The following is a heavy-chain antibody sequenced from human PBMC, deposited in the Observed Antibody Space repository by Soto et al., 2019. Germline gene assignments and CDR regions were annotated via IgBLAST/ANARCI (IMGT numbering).Heavy chain of an antibody. CDR3: ARDKSSPVVSERINGMDV. J-gene: IGHJ6*02. D-gene: IGHD3-22*01. CDR1: GFTFRSYA. V-gene: IGHV3-30-3*01. CDR2: ISYDGSNK. Sequence: QVQLVESGGGVVQPGRSLRLSCAASGFTFRSYAMHWVRQAPGKGLEWVAVISYDGSNKYYADSVKGRFTISRDNPKNTLYLQMNSLRAEDTAMYYWARDKSSPVVSERINGMDVWGQGATVTVSS.